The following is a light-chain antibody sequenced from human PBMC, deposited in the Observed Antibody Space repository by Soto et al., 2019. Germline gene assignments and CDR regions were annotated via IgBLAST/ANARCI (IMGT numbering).Light chain of an antibody. CDR3: SSYAGSGNWV. J-gene: IGLJ3*02. CDR2: EV. CDR1: SSDVGGYNS. Sequence: QSALTQPPSASGSPGQSVTISCTGASSDVGGYNSVSWYQHHPGKAPKLIISEVNSGVPDRFSGSKSGNTASLTVSGLQAEDEADYYCSSYAGSGNWVFGGGTKVTVL. V-gene: IGLV2-8*01.